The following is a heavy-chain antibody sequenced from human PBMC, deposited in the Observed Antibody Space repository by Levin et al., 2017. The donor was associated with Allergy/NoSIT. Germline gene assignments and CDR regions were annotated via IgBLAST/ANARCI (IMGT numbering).Heavy chain of an antibody. D-gene: IGHD3-10*01. CDR1: GYTFTSYD. Sequence: ASVKVSCKASGYTFTSYDINWVRQATGQGLEWMGWMNPNSGNTGYAQKFQGRVTMTRNTSISTAYMELSSLRSEDTAVYYCARLRSGHYYGSGDDAFDIWGQGTMVTVSS. J-gene: IGHJ3*02. CDR2: MNPNSGNT. V-gene: IGHV1-8*01. CDR3: ARLRSGHYYGSGDDAFDI.